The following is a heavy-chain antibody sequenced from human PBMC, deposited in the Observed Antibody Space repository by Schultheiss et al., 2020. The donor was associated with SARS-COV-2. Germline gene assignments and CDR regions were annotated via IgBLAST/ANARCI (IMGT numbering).Heavy chain of an antibody. CDR2: ISAYNANT. J-gene: IGHJ5*02. V-gene: IGHV1-18*01. CDR3: ARALGYRESMVWLDP. Sequence: ASVKVSCKASGYTFISYGISWARQAPGQGLEWMGWISAYNANTNYAQKLQGRVTMTTDTSTSTAYMELRSLRSDDTAVYYCARALGYRESMVWLDPWGQGTLVTVSS. CDR1: GYTFISYG. D-gene: IGHD5-12*01.